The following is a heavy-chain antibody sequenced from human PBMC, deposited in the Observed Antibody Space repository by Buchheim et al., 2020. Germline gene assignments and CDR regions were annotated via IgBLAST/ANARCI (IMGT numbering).Heavy chain of an antibody. D-gene: IGHD6-19*01. Sequence: QVQLVQSGAEVKKPGASVKVSCKASGYTFTSYYMHSVRQAHGQGLEWMGIINTSGGSTSYAKKFQGKVTMTRDTSTSTVYMGLSSLRSEDTAVYYCASLGAPIAVAGKWADYWGQGTL. CDR1: GYTFTSYY. J-gene: IGHJ4*02. V-gene: IGHV1-46*01. CDR3: ASLGAPIAVAGKWADY. CDR2: INTSGGST.